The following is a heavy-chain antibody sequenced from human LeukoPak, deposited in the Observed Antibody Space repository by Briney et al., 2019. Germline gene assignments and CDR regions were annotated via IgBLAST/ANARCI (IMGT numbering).Heavy chain of an antibody. J-gene: IGHJ4*02. CDR2: IIPIFGTA. Sequence: SVKVSCKASGGTFSSYAISWVRQAPGQGLEWMGGIIPIFGTANYAQKFQGRVTITADESTSTAYMELSSLRSEDTAVYFCARAEGYDILTGYYMSVDYWGQGTLVTVSS. CDR1: GGTFSSYA. D-gene: IGHD3-9*01. V-gene: IGHV1-69*01. CDR3: ARAEGYDILTGYYMSVDY.